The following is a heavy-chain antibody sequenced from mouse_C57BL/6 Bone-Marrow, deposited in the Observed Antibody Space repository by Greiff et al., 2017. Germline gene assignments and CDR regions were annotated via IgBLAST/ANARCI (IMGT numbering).Heavy chain of an antibody. D-gene: IGHD1-1*01. V-gene: IGHV1-80*01. Sequence: QVQLQQSGAELVKPGASVKISCKASGYAFSSYWMNWVKQRPGKGLEWIGQIYPGDGDTNYNGKFKGKATLTADKSSSTAYMQLSSLTSEDSAVYFCARRRYYGSSYGVYWYFDVWGTGTTVTVSS. J-gene: IGHJ1*03. CDR1: GYAFSSYW. CDR2: IYPGDGDT. CDR3: ARRRYYGSSYGVYWYFDV.